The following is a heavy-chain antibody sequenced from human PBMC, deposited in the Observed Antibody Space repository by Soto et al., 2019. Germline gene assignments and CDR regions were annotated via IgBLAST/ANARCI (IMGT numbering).Heavy chain of an antibody. Sequence: EVQLVESGGGLIQPGGSLRLSCAASGFTVSSNYMGWVRQAPGKGLEWVSVIYSGGSTYYADSVKGRFTISRDNSKNTLYLQMNSLRAEDTAVYYCARVGDFGYYYYGMDVWGQGTTVTVSS. D-gene: IGHD3-3*01. J-gene: IGHJ6*02. CDR2: IYSGGST. CDR1: GFTVSSNY. CDR3: ARVGDFGYYYYGMDV. V-gene: IGHV3-53*01.